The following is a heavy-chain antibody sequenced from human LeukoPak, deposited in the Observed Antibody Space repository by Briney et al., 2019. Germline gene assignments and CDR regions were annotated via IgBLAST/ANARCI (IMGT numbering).Heavy chain of an antibody. CDR3: ARSSTSHSHFDY. CDR1: GGSISGYY. CDR2: IYYSGST. J-gene: IGHJ4*02. V-gene: IGHV4-59*01. D-gene: IGHD2-2*01. Sequence: SETLSLTCTVSGGSISGYYWSWIRQPPGKGLEWIGYIYYSGSTNYNPSLKSRVTISVDTSKNQFSLKLSSVTAADTAVYYCARSSTSHSHFDYWGQGTLVTVSS.